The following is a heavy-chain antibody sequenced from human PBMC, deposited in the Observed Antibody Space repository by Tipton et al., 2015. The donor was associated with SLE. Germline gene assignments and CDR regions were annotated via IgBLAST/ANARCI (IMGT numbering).Heavy chain of an antibody. CDR2: IKQDGSGK. Sequence: GSLRLSCAASGFTFSSYWMSWVRQAPGKGLEWVANIKQDGSGKYYVDSVKGRFTISRDNAKNSLYLQMNSLRAEDTAVYYCARVDGAVAVKAFDYWGQGTLVTVSS. CDR3: ARVDGAVAVKAFDY. D-gene: IGHD6-19*01. CDR1: GFTFSSYW. V-gene: IGHV3-7*01. J-gene: IGHJ4*02.